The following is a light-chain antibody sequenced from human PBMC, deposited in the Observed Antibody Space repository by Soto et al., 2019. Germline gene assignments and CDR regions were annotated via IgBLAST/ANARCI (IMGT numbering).Light chain of an antibody. Sequence: EIVLTQSPGTLSLSPGERATLSCRASQSISSSYLAWYQQKPGQAPRLLIYGASSRATGIPDRFSGGGSGTDFTLTISRLEPEDFAVYYCTQYGSSSFTFGPGTKVDIK. CDR3: TQYGSSSFT. V-gene: IGKV3-20*01. J-gene: IGKJ3*01. CDR2: GAS. CDR1: QSISSSY.